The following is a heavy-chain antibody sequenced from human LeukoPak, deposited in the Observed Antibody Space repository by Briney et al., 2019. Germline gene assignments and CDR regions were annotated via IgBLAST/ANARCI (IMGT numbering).Heavy chain of an antibody. V-gene: IGHV3-21*06. D-gene: IGHD6-13*01. Sequence: PGGSLRLSCAASGFTFSTYSMNWVRQAPGKGLEWVSSISSNGRYIYYADSMRGRFTISRDNAKNSLYLQMNSLKPEDTAVYYCARVAEAAAFDSWGQGTLVTVSS. CDR1: GFTFSTYS. J-gene: IGHJ4*02. CDR3: ARVAEAAAFDS. CDR2: ISSNGRYI.